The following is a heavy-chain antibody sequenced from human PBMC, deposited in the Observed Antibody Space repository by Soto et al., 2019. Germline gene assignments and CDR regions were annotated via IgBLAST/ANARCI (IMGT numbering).Heavy chain of an antibody. CDR1: GYTFTSSY. D-gene: IGHD2-8*02. J-gene: IGHJ6*02. CDR2: INPTSGGT. Sequence: ASVKVSCKASGYTFTSSYIHWVRQAPGQGPEWMGIINPTSGGTSYAQNLQGRVTMTRDTSTRTVYMELNSLRSDATAVYYCARGPGASGLDVWGQGTTVTVSS. V-gene: IGHV1-46*01. CDR3: ARGPGASGLDV.